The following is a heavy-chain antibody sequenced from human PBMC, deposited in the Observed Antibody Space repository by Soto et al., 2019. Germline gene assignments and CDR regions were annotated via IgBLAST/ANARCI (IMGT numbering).Heavy chain of an antibody. V-gene: IGHV3-33*01. CDR1: GFTIGSYG. CDR3: VRGPYYGLYYFDS. CDR2: LWYDGDDK. D-gene: IGHD3-10*01. J-gene: IGHJ4*02. Sequence: QVLLVESGGGVVQPGTSLRLSCAASGFTIGSYGMHWVRQAPGKGLEWVAGLWYDGDDKYYGDSVKGRLTISRDNSRNTLYLQMNSLRAEGTAVYYCVRGPYYGLYYFDSWGQGTLVTVSS.